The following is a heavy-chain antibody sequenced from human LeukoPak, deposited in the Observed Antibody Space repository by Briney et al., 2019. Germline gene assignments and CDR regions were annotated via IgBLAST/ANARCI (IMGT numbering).Heavy chain of an antibody. J-gene: IGHJ4*02. CDR2: IYTSGST. Sequence: SETLSLTCTVSGGSISSYYWSWIRQPAGKGLEWIGRIYTSGSTNYNPSLKSRVTMSVDTSKNQFSLKLSSVTAADTALYYCARGPSYYYDSSGYPHYFDYWGQGTLVTVSS. V-gene: IGHV4-4*07. D-gene: IGHD3-22*01. CDR1: GGSISSYY. CDR3: ARGPSYYYDSSGYPHYFDY.